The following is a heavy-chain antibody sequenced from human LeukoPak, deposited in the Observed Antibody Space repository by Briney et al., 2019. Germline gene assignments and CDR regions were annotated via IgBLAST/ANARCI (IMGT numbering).Heavy chain of an antibody. CDR2: IYYRGST. CDR1: GGPKSSFH. CDR3: ARPYYYDSSGYSERTMIVY. V-gene: IGHV4-59*01. Sequence: KPSETLSLMRSLSGGPKSSFHWSWIPQPPGKGPEVNGYIYYRGSTNYHPSFKHRVPISVDTSKNHFPLKLRSVTAPDTAVYYCARPYYYDSSGYSERTMIVYWGQGTLVTVSS. J-gene: IGHJ4*02. D-gene: IGHD3-22*01.